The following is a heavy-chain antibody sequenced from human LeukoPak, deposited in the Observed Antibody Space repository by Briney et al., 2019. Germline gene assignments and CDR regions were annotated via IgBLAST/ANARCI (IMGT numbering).Heavy chain of an antibody. CDR3: ARGAYYYDSSGYYDT. Sequence: SETLSLTCVMYGGSSSGYYWSWIRQPPGKGLEWIGEINHSRSTNYNPSLKSRVTISVDTSKNQFSLKLSSVTAADTAVYYCARGAYYYDSSGYYDTWGQGTLVTVSS. J-gene: IGHJ5*02. D-gene: IGHD3-22*01. CDR1: GGSSSGYY. CDR2: INHSRST. V-gene: IGHV4-34*01.